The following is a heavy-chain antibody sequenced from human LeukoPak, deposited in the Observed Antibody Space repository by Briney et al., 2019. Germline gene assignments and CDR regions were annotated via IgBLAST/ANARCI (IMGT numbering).Heavy chain of an antibody. V-gene: IGHV3-30*18. CDR1: GFTFSSYG. CDR2: ISYDGSNK. J-gene: IGHJ6*02. CDR3: AKDLAYCGGDCDSPNYYYYYGMDV. D-gene: IGHD2-21*02. Sequence: GGSLRLSCAASGFTFSSYGMHWVRQAPGKGLERVAVISYDGSNKYYADSVKGRFTISRDNSKNTLYLQMNSLRAEDTAVYYCAKDLAYCGGDCDSPNYYYYYGMDVWGQGTTVTVSS.